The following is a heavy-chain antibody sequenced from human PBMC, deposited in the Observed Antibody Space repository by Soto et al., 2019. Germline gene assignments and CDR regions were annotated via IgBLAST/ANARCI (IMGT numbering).Heavy chain of an antibody. D-gene: IGHD1-26*01. V-gene: IGHV1-3*05. CDR3: AVAIGRCLQSGFDY. CDR1: GYAFTSYA. Sequence: QVQLVQYGAEEKKPGASVKVSCKASGYAFTSYAMHWVRQAPGQRHAWMGWINAGNGNTKYSQKLQGRVTLTRETSAITAYKELSSLRSEDTAVYYVAVAIGRCLQSGFDYWGQGTLVTVSS. CDR2: INAGNGNT. J-gene: IGHJ4*02.